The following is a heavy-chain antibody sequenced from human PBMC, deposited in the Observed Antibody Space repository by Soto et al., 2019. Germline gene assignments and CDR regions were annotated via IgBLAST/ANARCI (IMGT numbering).Heavy chain of an antibody. CDR3: VRDQDSRGYSVFNL. Sequence: PGGSLRLSCASSGFTLNSFFMHLVRQAPGKGLMWVSRISNDGSSTTYADSVKGRFTISRDNARNTLYLQMNSLRVDDTAVYFCVRDQDSRGYSVFNLWGQGAQVTVSS. J-gene: IGHJ5*02. D-gene: IGHD3-22*01. CDR2: ISNDGSST. CDR1: GFTLNSFF. V-gene: IGHV3-74*01.